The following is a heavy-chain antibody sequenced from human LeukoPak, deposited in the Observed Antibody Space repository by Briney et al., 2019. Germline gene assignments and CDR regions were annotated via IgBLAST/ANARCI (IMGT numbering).Heavy chain of an antibody. V-gene: IGHV4-39*07. J-gene: IGHJ3*02. CDR1: GASISGSGYY. CDR3: ARDMGGEYSSSFWDAFDI. Sequence: SETLSLTCTVSGASISGSGYYWGWIRQPPGKGLEWIGSIYYSGSTYYNPSLKSRVTISVDTSKNQFSLKLSSVTAADTAVYYCARDMGGEYSSSFWDAFDIWGQGTMVTVSS. D-gene: IGHD6-6*01. CDR2: IYYSGST.